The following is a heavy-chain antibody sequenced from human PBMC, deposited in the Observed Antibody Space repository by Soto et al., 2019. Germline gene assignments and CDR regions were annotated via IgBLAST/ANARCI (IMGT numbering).Heavy chain of an antibody. J-gene: IGHJ6*02. CDR3: AKARHPYSYGNLPFFYYYYGMDV. D-gene: IGHD5-18*01. V-gene: IGHV3-23*01. Sequence: PGGSLRLSCAASGFTFSSYAMSWVRQAPGKGLEWVSAISGSGGSTYYADSVKGRFTISRDNSKNTLYLQMNSLRAEDTDVYYFAKARHPYSYGNLPFFYYYYGMDVWGQGTTVTVSS. CDR1: GFTFSSYA. CDR2: ISGSGGST.